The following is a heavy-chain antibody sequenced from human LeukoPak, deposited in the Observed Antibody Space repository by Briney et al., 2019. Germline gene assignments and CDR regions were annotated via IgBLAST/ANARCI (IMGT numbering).Heavy chain of an antibody. J-gene: IGHJ3*01. V-gene: IGHV1-18*01. CDR1: YYTFTSYG. CDR2: ISTYNGNT. CDR3: ARLGSTGGFDF. Sequence: ASVKVSCKASYYTFTSYGISWVRQAPGQGLEWMGWISTYNGNTNYAQKLQGRVTLTTETSTSTAYMELRSLRSDDTAVYYCARLGSTGGFDFWGQGTVVTVSS. D-gene: IGHD3-10*01.